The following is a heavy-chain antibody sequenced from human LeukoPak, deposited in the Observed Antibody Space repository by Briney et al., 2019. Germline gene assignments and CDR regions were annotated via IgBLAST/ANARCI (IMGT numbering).Heavy chain of an antibody. V-gene: IGHV3-23*01. D-gene: IGHD3-9*01. Sequence: PGGSLRLSCEASGFTFNNYAMNWVRQAPGKGLEWVSGIGGNGGSTFHADSVKGRFTISRDNSQNTLYLQMNNLRAEDTAVYYCAKGMDILAGYYTYYFDYWGQGTLVTVSS. CDR3: AKGMDILAGYYTYYFDY. CDR1: GFTFNNYA. CDR2: IGGNGGST. J-gene: IGHJ4*02.